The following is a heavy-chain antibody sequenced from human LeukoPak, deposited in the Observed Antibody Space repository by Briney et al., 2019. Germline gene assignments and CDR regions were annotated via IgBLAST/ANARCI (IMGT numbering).Heavy chain of an antibody. V-gene: IGHV3-23*01. CDR1: GFTFSSYS. CDR2: ISGSGGST. J-gene: IGHJ3*02. CDR3: AILSSRWDFDI. Sequence: GGSLRLSCAASGFTFSSYSTNWVRQAPGKGLEWVSAISGSGGSTYYADSVKGRFTISRDNSKNTLYLQMNSLRAEDTAVYYCAILSSRWDFDIWGQGTMVTVSS. D-gene: IGHD6-13*01.